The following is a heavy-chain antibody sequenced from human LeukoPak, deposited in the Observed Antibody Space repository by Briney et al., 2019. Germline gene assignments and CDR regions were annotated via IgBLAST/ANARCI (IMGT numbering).Heavy chain of an antibody. J-gene: IGHJ3*02. CDR1: GYRFTSYW. D-gene: IGHD6-13*01. V-gene: IGHV5-51*01. CDR2: IYPGDSDT. CDR3: ATTAAWDSFNI. Sequence: GESLKISCKGSGYRFTSYWIGWVRQMPGKGLEWMGIIYPGDSDTRYSPSFQGQVIISADKSISTACLQWSSLKASDTAMYHCATTAAWDSFNIWGQGTMVTVSS.